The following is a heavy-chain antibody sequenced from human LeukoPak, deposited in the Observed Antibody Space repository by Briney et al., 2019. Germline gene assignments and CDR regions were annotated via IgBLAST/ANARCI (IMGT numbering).Heavy chain of an antibody. CDR2: IYYSGTT. CDR1: GGSISNSAYY. V-gene: IGHV4-39*01. CDR3: ARLAAATGDVS. Sequence: PSETLSLTCTVSGGSISNSAYYWGWLRQPPGKGLEWIGSIYYSGTTYYNPSLNSRVTISVDTSKNQFSLKVRSVTAADTAVFYCARLAAATGDVSWGQGTLVTVSS. D-gene: IGHD6-13*01. J-gene: IGHJ5*02.